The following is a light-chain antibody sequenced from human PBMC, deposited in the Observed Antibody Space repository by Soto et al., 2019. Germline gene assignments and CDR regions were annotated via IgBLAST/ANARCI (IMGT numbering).Light chain of an antibody. V-gene: IGLV2-14*01. J-gene: IGLJ2*01. CDR3: SSYTTSNAHV. Sequence: QSALTQPASVSASPGQWITISCTGSSNNVGAFDYVSWYQQHPGKAPKLIIFEVFNRPSGVSSRFSGSKSGSTASLTISGLQAEDDDDYFCSSYTTSNAHVFGGGTKLTVL. CDR2: EVF. CDR1: SNNVGAFDY.